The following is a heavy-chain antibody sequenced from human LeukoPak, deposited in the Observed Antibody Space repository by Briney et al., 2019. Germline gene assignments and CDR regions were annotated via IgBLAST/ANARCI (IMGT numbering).Heavy chain of an antibody. CDR3: ARLLADNWFDP. CDR2: IYYGVST. D-gene: IGHD6-13*01. J-gene: IGHJ5*02. V-gene: IGHV4-59*08. CDR1: GGSINSYY. Sequence: SETLSLTCTVSGGSINSYYWSWIRQPPGKGLEWIGYIYYGVSTNYNPSLKSRVTISLDTSKKQISLKVRSVTAADTAIYYCARLLADNWFDPWGQGTLVTVSS.